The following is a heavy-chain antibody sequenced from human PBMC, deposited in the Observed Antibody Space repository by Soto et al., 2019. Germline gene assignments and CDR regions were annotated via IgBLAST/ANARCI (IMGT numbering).Heavy chain of an antibody. CDR1: GLTVSSNY. D-gene: IGHD3-10*01. V-gene: IGHV3-66*01. Sequence: VGSLRLSCEVSGLTVSSNYMSWVRQAPGKGLEWVSVIYSGGSTYYADSVKGRFTISRDNSKNTLYLQMGSLRAEDMAVYYCARDKGYYGSGSYTDYYYYYMDVWGKGTTVTLSS. CDR2: IYSGGST. J-gene: IGHJ6*03. CDR3: ARDKGYYGSGSYTDYYYYYMDV.